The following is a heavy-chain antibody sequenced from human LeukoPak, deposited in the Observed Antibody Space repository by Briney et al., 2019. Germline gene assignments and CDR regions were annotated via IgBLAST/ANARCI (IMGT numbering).Heavy chain of an antibody. J-gene: IGHJ4*02. D-gene: IGHD1-26*01. CDR1: GFTFSSYW. CDR3: ARDLTWETY. CDR2: INTDGSQI. Sequence: GGSLRLSCVASGFTFSSYWMTWVRQAPGKGLEWVANINTDGSQINYMDSVKGGFTISTHNAKTSLYLQMNSLRAEDTAVYYCARDLTWETYWGQGTLVSVSS. V-gene: IGHV3-7*01.